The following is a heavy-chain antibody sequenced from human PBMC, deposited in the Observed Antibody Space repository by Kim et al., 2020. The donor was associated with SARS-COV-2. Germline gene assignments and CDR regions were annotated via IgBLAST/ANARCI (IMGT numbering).Heavy chain of an antibody. V-gene: IGHV4-39*01. D-gene: IGHD2-2*02. Sequence: SETLSLTCTVSGGSISSSNYYWGWIRQPPGKGLEWIGSIYYSGNTYYNPSLKSRVTISVDTSKNQFSLKLSSVTAADTAVYYCARLLVYPIGIDVWGQGTTVTVSS. J-gene: IGHJ6*02. CDR2: IYYSGNT. CDR3: ARLLVYPIGIDV. CDR1: GGSISSSNYY.